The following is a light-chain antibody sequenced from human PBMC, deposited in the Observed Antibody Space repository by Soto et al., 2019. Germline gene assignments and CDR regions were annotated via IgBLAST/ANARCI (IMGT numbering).Light chain of an antibody. CDR2: AAS. Sequence: EIVLTQSPGTLSLSPGERATLSCRASQSINNRYLAWYQQKPGQAPRLLIYAASSRATGIPDRFSGSGSGTDFTLIISRLEPEDFAGYYCQQLGSSPGFTFGPGTKVDIK. CDR3: QQLGSSPGFT. J-gene: IGKJ3*01. CDR1: QSINNRY. V-gene: IGKV3-20*01.